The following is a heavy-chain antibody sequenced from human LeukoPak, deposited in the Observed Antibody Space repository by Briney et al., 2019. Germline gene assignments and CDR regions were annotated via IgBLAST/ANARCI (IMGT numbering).Heavy chain of an antibody. CDR1: GYTFTGYY. V-gene: IGHV1-2*06. CDR3: ARGRLVYVELGLRFDY. D-gene: IGHD1-7*01. J-gene: IGHJ4*02. Sequence: ASVKVSCKAPGYTFTGYYMHWVRQAPGQGLEWMGRINPNSGGTNYAQKFQGRVTMTRDTSISTAYMELSRLRSDDTAVYYCARGRLVYVELGLRFDYWGQGTLVTVSS. CDR2: INPNSGGT.